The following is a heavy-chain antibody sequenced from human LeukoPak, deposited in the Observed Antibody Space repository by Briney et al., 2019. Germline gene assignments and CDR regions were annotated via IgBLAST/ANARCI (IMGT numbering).Heavy chain of an antibody. Sequence: GGSLRLSCAASGFTVSSSYMSWVRQAPGKGLEWVSVIYSGGSTYYADSVKGRFTISRDNSKNTLYPQMNSLRAEDTAVYYCARNLRYSSSWYEDYWGQGTLVTVSS. CDR3: ARNLRYSSSWYEDY. CDR2: IYSGGST. CDR1: GFTVSSSY. V-gene: IGHV3-66*01. D-gene: IGHD6-13*01. J-gene: IGHJ4*02.